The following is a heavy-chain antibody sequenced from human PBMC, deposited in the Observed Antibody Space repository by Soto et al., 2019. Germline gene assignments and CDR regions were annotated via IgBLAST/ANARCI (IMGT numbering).Heavy chain of an antibody. J-gene: IGHJ4*02. D-gene: IGHD3-16*02. V-gene: IGHV1-2*06. Sequence: ASVKVSCKASGYIFTDYYMHWVRQAPGQELGWMGRINPNSGDTNYAQKFQGRVTMTTDTSMSTAYTELSSLRSEDTATYYCARVMLLSNPAADFWGQGALVTVSA. CDR1: GYIFTDYY. CDR2: INPNSGDT. CDR3: ARVMLLSNPAADF.